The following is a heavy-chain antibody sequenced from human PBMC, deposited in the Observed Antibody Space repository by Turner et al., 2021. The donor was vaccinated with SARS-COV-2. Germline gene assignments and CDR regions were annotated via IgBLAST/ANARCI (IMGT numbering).Heavy chain of an antibody. CDR2: ISYDGSIK. V-gene: IGHV3-30*04. Sequence: QVQLVSPGVGVVQPGRSLSPSCAASGFTLSSYAMHWVRQGPGKGVEWVAVISYDGSIKYYADAVKGRFTINRDNSKNTLYLKMNSLRAEDTAVYYCAGGVAVYGEHRPLDDWGQGTLVTVSS. CDR1: GFTLSSYA. CDR3: AGGVAVYGEHRPLDD. J-gene: IGHJ4*02. D-gene: IGHD4-17*01.